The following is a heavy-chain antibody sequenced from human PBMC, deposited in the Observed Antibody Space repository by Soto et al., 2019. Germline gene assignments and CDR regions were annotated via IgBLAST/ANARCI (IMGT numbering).Heavy chain of an antibody. CDR1: GFTFSSYS. J-gene: IGHJ2*01. Sequence: GGSLRLSCAASGFTFSSYSMNWVRQAPGKGLEWVSYISSSSTIYYADSVKGRFTISRDNAKNSLYLQMNSLRAEDTAVYYCAIRRPPRSTLFPDPATSDL. D-gene: IGHD4-17*01. CDR3: AIRRPPRSTLFPDPATSDL. CDR2: ISSSSTI. V-gene: IGHV3-48*01.